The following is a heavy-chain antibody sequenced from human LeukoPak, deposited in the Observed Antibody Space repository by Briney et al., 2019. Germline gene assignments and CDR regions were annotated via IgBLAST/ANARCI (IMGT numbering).Heavy chain of an antibody. CDR2: ISAYNGNT. CDR1: GYTFTSYG. V-gene: IGHV1-18*01. CDR3: ARAYSSSWAIYYYYMDV. J-gene: IGHJ6*03. Sequence: VASVKVSCKASGYTFTSYGISWVRQAPGQGLEWMGWISAYNGNTNYAQKLQGRVTMTTDTSTSTAYMELRSLRSDDTAVYYCARAYSSSWAIYYYYMDVWGKGTTVTVSS. D-gene: IGHD6-13*01.